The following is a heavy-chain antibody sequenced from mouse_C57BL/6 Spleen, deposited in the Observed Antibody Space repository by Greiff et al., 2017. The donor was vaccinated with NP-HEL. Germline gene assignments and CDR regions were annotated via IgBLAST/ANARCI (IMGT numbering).Heavy chain of an antibody. Sequence: VQRVESGAELVRPGTSVKMSCKASGYTFTNYWIGWAKQRPGHGLEWIGDIYPGGGYTNYNEKFKGKATLTADKSSSTAYMQFSSLTSEDAAIYYCARWDDGSPFAYWGQGTLVTVSA. D-gene: IGHD1-1*01. J-gene: IGHJ3*01. CDR2: IYPGGGYT. CDR3: ARWDDGSPFAY. CDR1: GYTFTNYW. V-gene: IGHV1-63*01.